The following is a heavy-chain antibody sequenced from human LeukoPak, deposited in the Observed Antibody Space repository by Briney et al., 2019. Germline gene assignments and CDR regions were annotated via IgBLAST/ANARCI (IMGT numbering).Heavy chain of an antibody. J-gene: IGHJ4*02. CDR2: IYYSGAT. V-gene: IGHV4-39*01. CDR3: ASQETRYSIASTES. CDR1: GGSISNSRYY. D-gene: IGHD6-13*01. Sequence: SETLSLTCSVSGGSISNSRYYWGWLPQPPGKGLEWIGSIYYSGATNSNPSLKSRLTISVDTSKNQFSLKLGSVTAADTAVYYCASQETRYSIASTESWGQGTLVTVSS.